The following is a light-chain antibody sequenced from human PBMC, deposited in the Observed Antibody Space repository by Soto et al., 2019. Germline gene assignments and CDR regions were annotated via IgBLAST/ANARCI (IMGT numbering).Light chain of an antibody. CDR2: DVN. V-gene: IGLV2-14*01. CDR3: SAYSSGATHVV. Sequence: QSALTQPASVSGSPGQSITISCTGTSSDIGGLYNYVSWYQQHPGKAPKLVIYDVNDRPSGVSDRFSGSKSGNTASLTISGLQAEDEAVYFCSAYSSGATHVVFGGGTKLTVL. CDR1: SSDIGGLYNY. J-gene: IGLJ2*01.